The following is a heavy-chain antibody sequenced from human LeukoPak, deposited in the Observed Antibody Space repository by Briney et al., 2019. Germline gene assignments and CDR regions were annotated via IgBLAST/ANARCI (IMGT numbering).Heavy chain of an antibody. V-gene: IGHV3-23*01. D-gene: IGHD2-15*01. J-gene: IGHJ4*02. CDR3: AKQLGYCSDGSCYFPY. CDR1: GFTFSSSA. CDR2: ISNNGGYT. Sequence: GGSLRLSCAASGFTFSSSAMSWVRQAPGKGLEWVSAISNNGGYTYYADSVQGRLTISRDNSKSTLCLQMNSLRAEDTAVYYCAKQLGYCSDGSCYFPYWGQGTLVTVSS.